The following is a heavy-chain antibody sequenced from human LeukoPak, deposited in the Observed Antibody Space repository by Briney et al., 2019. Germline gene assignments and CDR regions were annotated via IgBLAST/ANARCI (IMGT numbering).Heavy chain of an antibody. CDR2: IKSKTDGGTT. CDR1: GFTFSNAW. V-gene: IGHV3-15*01. Sequence: GGSLRLSCAASGFTFSNAWMSWVRQAPGKGLEWVGRIKSKTDGGTTDYAAPVKGRFTISRDDSKNTLYLQMNSLKTEDTAVYYCTTDLGPALSYYYYYYMDVWGKGTTVTVSS. CDR3: TTDLGPALSYYYYYYMDV. J-gene: IGHJ6*03.